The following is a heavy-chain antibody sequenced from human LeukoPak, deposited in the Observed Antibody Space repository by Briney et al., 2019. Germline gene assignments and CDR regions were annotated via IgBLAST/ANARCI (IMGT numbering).Heavy chain of an antibody. CDR3: ARGLAAAGKVDYFDY. J-gene: IGHJ4*02. Sequence: ASVKVSCKASGYTFTGYYMHWVRQAPGQGLEWMGWTNPNSGGTNYAQKFQGWVTMTRDTSISTAYMELSRLRSDDTAVYYCARGLAAAGKVDYFDYWGQGTLVTVSS. V-gene: IGHV1-2*04. D-gene: IGHD6-13*01. CDR2: TNPNSGGT. CDR1: GYTFTGYY.